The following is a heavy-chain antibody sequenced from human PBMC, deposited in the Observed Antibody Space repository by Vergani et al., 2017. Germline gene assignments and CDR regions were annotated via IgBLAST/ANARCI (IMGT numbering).Heavy chain of an antibody. CDR2: INTNTGNP. J-gene: IGHJ6*02. V-gene: IGHV7-4-1*01. D-gene: IGHD1-14*01. CDR3: AREAPEGDSYYYYYYGMDV. CDR1: GYTFTSYA. Sequence: QVQLVQSGSELKKPGASVKVSCKASGYTFTSYAMNWVRQAPGQGLEWMGWINTNTGNPTYAQGFTGRFVFSLDTSVSTAYLQICSLKAEDTAVYYCAREAPEGDSYYYYYYGMDVWGQGTTVTVSS.